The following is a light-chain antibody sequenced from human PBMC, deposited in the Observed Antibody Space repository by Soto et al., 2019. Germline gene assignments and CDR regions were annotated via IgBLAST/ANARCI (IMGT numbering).Light chain of an antibody. Sequence: QSVLTQPASVSGSPGQSLTISCTGTSSDVGSYNLVSWYQQHPGKAPKLMIYEVSKRPSGVSNRFSGSKSGNTASLTISGLQAEDEADYYCCSYAGSSTPRVFGGGTKLTVL. CDR2: EVS. CDR1: SSDVGSYNL. J-gene: IGLJ2*01. CDR3: CSYAGSSTPRV. V-gene: IGLV2-23*02.